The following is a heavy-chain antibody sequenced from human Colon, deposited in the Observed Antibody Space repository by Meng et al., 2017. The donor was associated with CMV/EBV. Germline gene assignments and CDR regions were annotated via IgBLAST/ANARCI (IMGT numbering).Heavy chain of an antibody. Sequence: SETLSLTCTVSGDSIRSHYWRWIRQPPGKGLEWMGYIYYSGSATYSPSLRSRITISVDTSKNQFSLNLRSVTAADTAMYFCARGLGHASNNSLDYWGQGTLVTVSS. CDR1: GDSIRSHY. CDR3: ARGLGHASNNSLDY. J-gene: IGHJ4*02. V-gene: IGHV4-59*11. D-gene: IGHD1-1*01. CDR2: IYYSGSA.